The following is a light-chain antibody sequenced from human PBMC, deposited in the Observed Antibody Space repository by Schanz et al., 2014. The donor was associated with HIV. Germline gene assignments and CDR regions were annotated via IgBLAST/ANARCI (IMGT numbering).Light chain of an antibody. CDR1: SSNIGSNT. CDR3: AAWDDSLNGPM. CDR2: GNS. Sequence: QSVPTQPPSASGTPGQRVTISCSGSSSNIGSNTVHWYQQLPGTAPKLLIYGNSNRPSGVPDRFSGSKSGTSASLAISGLQSEDEADYHCAAWDDSLNGPMFGGGTKLTVL. V-gene: IGLV1-44*01. J-gene: IGLJ3*02.